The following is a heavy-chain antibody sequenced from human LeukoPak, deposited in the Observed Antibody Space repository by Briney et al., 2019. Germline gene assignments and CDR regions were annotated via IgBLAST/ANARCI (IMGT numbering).Heavy chain of an antibody. J-gene: IGHJ3*02. V-gene: IGHV5-51*01. Sequence: GESLKISCKGSGYSFSDYWIGWVRQMPGKGLEWMGIIYPGDSDIRYSPSFQGQVTISADKSSSTAFLQWSSLKASDTAMYYCARQNFYDSNGYTHAFDIWGQGTKVTVSS. CDR3: ARQNFYDSNGYTHAFDI. CDR2: IYPGDSDI. D-gene: IGHD3-22*01. CDR1: GYSFSDYW.